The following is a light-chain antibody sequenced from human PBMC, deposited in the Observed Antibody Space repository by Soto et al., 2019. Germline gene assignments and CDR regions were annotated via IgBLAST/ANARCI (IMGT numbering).Light chain of an antibody. CDR3: SSYSTTSTLV. CDR1: SSDVGGENN. J-gene: IGLJ1*01. Sequence: QSVLTQPASVSGSPGQSITISCTGTSSDVGGENNVSWYQQHPGRAPKLMIYDASNRPSGVSNRFSGSKSGNTASLTISGLQAEDEADYYCSSYSTTSTLVFGSGTKVTVL. CDR2: DAS. V-gene: IGLV2-14*03.